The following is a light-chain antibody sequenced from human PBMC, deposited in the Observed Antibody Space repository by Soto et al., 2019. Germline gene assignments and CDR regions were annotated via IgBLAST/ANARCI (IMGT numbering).Light chain of an antibody. CDR3: QQSNILPKT. Sequence: ELVMTQSPATLSVSPGETATLSCRASQSVSSSLAWYQQKPGQAPRLLISDASTRAAGLPARFSGSGSGTEFTLTISSLQSEDFAVYFCQQSNILPKTFGQGTKV. CDR2: DAS. V-gene: IGKV3-15*01. CDR1: QSVSSS. J-gene: IGKJ1*01.